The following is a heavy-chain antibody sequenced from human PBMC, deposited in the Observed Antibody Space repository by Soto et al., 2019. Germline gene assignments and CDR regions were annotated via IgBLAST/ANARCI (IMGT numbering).Heavy chain of an antibody. Sequence: TSETLSLSCTVSGGSISSGGYYWSWIRQYPGKGLEWIGYIYYSGSTYYNPSLKSRVTISVDTSKNQFSLKLSSVTAADTAVYYCASLLTDYYYYYGMDVWGQGTTVTVSS. CDR1: GGSISSGGYY. CDR3: ASLLTDYYYYYGMDV. D-gene: IGHD3-9*01. CDR2: IYYSGST. J-gene: IGHJ6*02. V-gene: IGHV4-31*03.